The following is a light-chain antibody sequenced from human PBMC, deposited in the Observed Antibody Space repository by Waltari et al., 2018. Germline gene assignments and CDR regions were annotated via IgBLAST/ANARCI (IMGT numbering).Light chain of an antibody. J-gene: IGLJ2*01. Sequence: QSVLTQPPSVSEAPRQRVTISCSGSSSNIGNNAVNWYQQLPGKAPKLLIYYDDLLPSGVSDRFSGSKSGTSASLAISGLQSEDEADYYCAAWDDSLSGSVVFGGGTKLTVL. V-gene: IGLV1-36*01. CDR3: AAWDDSLSGSVV. CDR2: YDD. CDR1: SSNIGNNA.